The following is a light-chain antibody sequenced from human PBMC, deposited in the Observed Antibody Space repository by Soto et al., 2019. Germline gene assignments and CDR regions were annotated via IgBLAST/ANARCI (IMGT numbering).Light chain of an antibody. V-gene: IGKV1-39*01. Sequence: EIQMTQSASSLSASVGDRVTITCRASQSISSYLNWYQQKPGKAPKLLIYAASSLQSGVPSRFSGSGSGTDFTLTISSLQPEDFATYYCQQSYRTPPITFGQGTRLE. CDR3: QQSYRTPPIT. CDR1: QSISSY. J-gene: IGKJ5*01. CDR2: AAS.